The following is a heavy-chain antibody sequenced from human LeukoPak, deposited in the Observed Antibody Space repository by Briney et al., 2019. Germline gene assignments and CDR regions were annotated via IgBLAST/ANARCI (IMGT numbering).Heavy chain of an antibody. CDR2: ISGDGGST. J-gene: IGHJ5*02. D-gene: IGHD6-19*01. Sequence: PGGSLRLSCAASGFTFDDYATHWVRQAPGKGLEWVSLISGDGGSTYYADSVKGRFTISRDNSKNSLYLQMNSLRTEDTALYYCAKEVGIAVAGTAYNWFDPWGQGTLVTVSS. CDR1: GFTFDDYA. CDR3: AKEVGIAVAGTAYNWFDP. V-gene: IGHV3-43*02.